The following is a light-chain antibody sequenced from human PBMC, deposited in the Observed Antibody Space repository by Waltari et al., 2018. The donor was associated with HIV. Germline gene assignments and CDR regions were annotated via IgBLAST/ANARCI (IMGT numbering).Light chain of an antibody. J-gene: IGLJ1*01. CDR3: AAWDDRLDHYV. V-gene: IGLV1-44*01. CDR2: SNN. Sequence: QSVLTQPPSASGTPVQTVTISCSGSDSNLGTNTVHWYQQLPGAAPKLLIYSNNQRPSGVPDRFSGAKAGTSASLAINGLQSEDEADYYCAAWDDRLDHYVFGTGTKVTVL. CDR1: DSNLGTNT.